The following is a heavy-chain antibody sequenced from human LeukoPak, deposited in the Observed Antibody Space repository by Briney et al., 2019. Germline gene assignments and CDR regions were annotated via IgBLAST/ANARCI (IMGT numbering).Heavy chain of an antibody. V-gene: IGHV3-23*01. D-gene: IGHD1-26*01. CDR3: AREPSGTYWLDY. Sequence: PGGSLRLSCAASGFTFSTYAMSCVRQAPGKGLEWVSSISGSGAATYYADSVQGRFTISRDNSKNTLFLQMNSLRAEDTAVYYCAREPSGTYWLDYWGQGTLVTVSS. CDR2: ISGSGAAT. CDR1: GFTFSTYA. J-gene: IGHJ4*02.